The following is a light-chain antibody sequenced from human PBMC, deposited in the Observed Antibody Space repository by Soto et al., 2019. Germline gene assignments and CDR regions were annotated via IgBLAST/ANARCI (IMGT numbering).Light chain of an antibody. V-gene: IGLV2-14*01. CDR2: EVS. CDR1: SSDVGNYKY. J-gene: IGLJ1*01. CDR3: FSYTSRGTYV. Sequence: QSALTQPASVSGSPGQSITISCTGTSSDVGNYKYVSWYQQHPGKAPKLMIYEVSNRPSGVSNRFSGSKSGNTASLTISGLPAEDETDYYCFSYTSRGTYVFGTGTKLTVL.